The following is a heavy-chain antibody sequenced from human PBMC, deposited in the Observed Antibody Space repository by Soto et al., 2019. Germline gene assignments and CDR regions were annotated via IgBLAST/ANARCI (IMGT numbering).Heavy chain of an antibody. CDR2: IIGSGGTP. J-gene: IGHJ6*02. CDR3: AKHSGYDHYYHMDV. V-gene: IGHV3-23*01. D-gene: IGHD5-12*01. CDR1: GFTFDIYA. Sequence: PGGSLRLSCAASGFTFDIYAMSWVRQAPGKGLEWVSTIIGSGGTPYYADSVKGRFTISRDNSKNTLYVQMNSLRADDTAEYYCAKHSGYDHYYHMDVSAQGTTVPVSS.